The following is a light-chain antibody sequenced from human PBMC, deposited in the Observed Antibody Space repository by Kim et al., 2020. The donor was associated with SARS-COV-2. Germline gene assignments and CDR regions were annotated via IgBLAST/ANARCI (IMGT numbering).Light chain of an antibody. J-gene: IGKJ2*01. V-gene: IGKV3-20*01. CDR1: QSVTSIY. CDR3: QKYGRSPRT. CDR2: GAS. Sequence: DIVLTQSPGTLSLSAGERATLSCRASQSVTSIYLAWYQQKLGQAPRLLIYGASIRATVIPDRFSGSGSGTDFTLTISRLEPEDFAVYYCQKYGRSPRTFGQGTKLEI.